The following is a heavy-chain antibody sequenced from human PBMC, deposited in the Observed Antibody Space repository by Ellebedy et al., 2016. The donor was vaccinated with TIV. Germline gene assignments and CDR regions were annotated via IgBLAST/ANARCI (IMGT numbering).Heavy chain of an antibody. CDR2: INPSGGGT. Sequence: AASVKVSCKASGYTFTSYYMHWVRQAPGQGLEWMGLINPSGGGTTYAQKFQGRVTMTRDTSTSTVYIDLRSLRSEDTAVYYCARDIQDCTGGNCYPDFWGQGTLVTVSS. CDR3: ARDIQDCTGGNCYPDF. J-gene: IGHJ4*02. V-gene: IGHV1-46*01. CDR1: GYTFTSYY. D-gene: IGHD2-15*01.